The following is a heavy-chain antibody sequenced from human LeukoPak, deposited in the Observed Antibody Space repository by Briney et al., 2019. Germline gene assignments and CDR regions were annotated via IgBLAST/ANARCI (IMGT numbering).Heavy chain of an antibody. CDR3: ARERVGYYDILTGHHPRYGMDV. CDR2: IWYDGSNK. CDR1: GFTFSSYG. D-gene: IGHD3-9*01. V-gene: IGHV3-33*01. Sequence: GGSLRLSCAASGFTFSSYGMHWVRQAPGEGLEWVAVIWYDGSNKYYADSVEGRFTISRDNSKNTLYLQMNSLRAEDTAVYYCARERVGYYDILTGHHPRYGMDVWGQGTTVTVSS. J-gene: IGHJ6*02.